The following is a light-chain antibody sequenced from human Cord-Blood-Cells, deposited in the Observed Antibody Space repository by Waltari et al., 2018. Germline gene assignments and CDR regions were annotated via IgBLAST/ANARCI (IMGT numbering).Light chain of an antibody. J-gene: IGKJ1*01. CDR3: QQYNSYSGT. V-gene: IGKV1-5*03. CDR2: KAS. CDR1: QSISSW. Sequence: DIQMNQSPSTLSASVGDSVTITCRASQSISSWLAWYQQKPGKAPKLLIYKASSLERGVPSRFSGSGSGTEFTLTISSLQPDDFATYYCQQYNSYSGTFGQGTKVEIK.